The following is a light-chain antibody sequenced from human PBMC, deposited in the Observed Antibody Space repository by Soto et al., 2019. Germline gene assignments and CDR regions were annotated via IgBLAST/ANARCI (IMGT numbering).Light chain of an antibody. J-gene: IGLJ2*01. V-gene: IGLV2-23*01. CDR1: SSDVGNYNL. CDR2: EGS. Sequence: QSALTQPASVSGSPGQSITISCTGTSSDVGNYNLVSWYQQHPGKAPKLMIYEGSKRPSGVSNRFSGSKSGNTASLTISGLQAEVEADYYCCSYAGSSTLVFGGGTKVTVL. CDR3: CSYAGSSTLV.